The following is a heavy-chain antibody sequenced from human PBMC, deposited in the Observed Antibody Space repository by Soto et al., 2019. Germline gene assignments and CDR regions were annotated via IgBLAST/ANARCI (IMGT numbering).Heavy chain of an antibody. CDR1: GFTFSSYA. Sequence: PGGSLRLSCAASGFTFSSYAMSWARQAPGKGLEWVSVLSGSGGSTHYADSVKGRFTISRDNSKNTLYLQMNSLRAEDTAVYYCAKDLQSGPLRLLDWGQGTVVTGSS. J-gene: IGHJ4*02. D-gene: IGHD3-10*01. CDR2: LSGSGGST. V-gene: IGHV3-23*01. CDR3: AKDLQSGPLRLLD.